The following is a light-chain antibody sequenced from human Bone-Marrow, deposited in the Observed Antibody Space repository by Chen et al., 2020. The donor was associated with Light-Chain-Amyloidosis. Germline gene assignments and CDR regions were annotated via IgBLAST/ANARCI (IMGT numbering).Light chain of an antibody. Sequence: SYVLTQPPSVSVAPGQTATITCGGDKIASKTVHWYQQRPGRAPVLVVYDDSERPSGTPNRVSGSDSGNAATLTISGVEAGDEADDYCQVGDSNNDHQVVFGGGTKLTVL. CDR3: QVGDSNNDHQVV. V-gene: IGLV3-21*02. J-gene: IGLJ2*01. CDR1: KIASKT. CDR2: DDS.